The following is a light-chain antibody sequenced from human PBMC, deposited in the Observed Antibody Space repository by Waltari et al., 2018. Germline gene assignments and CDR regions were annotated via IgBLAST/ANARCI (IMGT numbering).Light chain of an antibody. CDR1: QSISSSY. V-gene: IGKV3-20*01. CDR3: QQYGGSSFT. J-gene: IGKJ4*01. Sequence: EIVLTQSPGTLSLSPGERATLSCRASQSISSSYLTWFQQIPGQAPRLLIYAASSRATGIPDRFSGSGSGTDFTLTISRLEPEDFAVYYCQQYGGSSFTFGGGTKVEIK. CDR2: AAS.